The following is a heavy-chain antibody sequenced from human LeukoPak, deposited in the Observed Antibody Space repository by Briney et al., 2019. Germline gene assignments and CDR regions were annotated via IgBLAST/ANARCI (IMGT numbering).Heavy chain of an antibody. D-gene: IGHD6-6*01. CDR2: ISAYNGNT. CDR1: GYTFTSYG. J-gene: IGHJ4*02. CDR3: AREPLYSSSSDFDY. V-gene: IGHV1-18*01. Sequence: ASVKVSCKASGYTFTSYGISWARQAPGQGLEWMGWISAYNGNTNYAQKLQGRVTMTTDTSTSTAYMELRSLRSDDTAVYYCAREPLYSSSSDFDYWGQGTLVTVSS.